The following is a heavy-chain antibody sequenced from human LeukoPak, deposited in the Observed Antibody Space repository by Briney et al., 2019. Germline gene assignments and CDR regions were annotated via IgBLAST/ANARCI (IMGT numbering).Heavy chain of an antibody. CDR2: IIPIFGTA. D-gene: IGHD3-10*01. Sequence: SVRVSCKASGGTFSSYAISWVRQAPGQGLEWMGGIIPIFGTANYAQKFQGRVTITADESTSTAYMELSSLRSEDTAVYYCAGPHYYGSGSYPKDYYYGMDVWGKGTTVTVSS. CDR3: AGPHYYGSGSYPKDYYYGMDV. CDR1: GGTFSSYA. J-gene: IGHJ6*04. V-gene: IGHV1-69*13.